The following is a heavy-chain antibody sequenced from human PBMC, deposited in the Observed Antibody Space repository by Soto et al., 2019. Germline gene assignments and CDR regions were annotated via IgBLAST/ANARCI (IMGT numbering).Heavy chain of an antibody. D-gene: IGHD3-10*01. V-gene: IGHV1-2*04. CDR3: AREGYYGSGSYATFDY. J-gene: IGHJ4*02. CDR2: INPNSGGT. CDR1: GYTFTYRYY. Sequence: ASVKVSCKASGYTFTYRYYMHWVRQAPGQGLEWMGWINPNSGGTNYAQKFQGWVTMTRDTSINTAYMELSRLRSDDTAVYYCAREGYYGSGSYATFDYWGQGTLVTVSS.